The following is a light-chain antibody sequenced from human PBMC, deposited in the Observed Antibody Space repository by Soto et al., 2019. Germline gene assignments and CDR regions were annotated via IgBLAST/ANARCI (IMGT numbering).Light chain of an antibody. V-gene: IGLV2-14*01. Sequence: QSALTQPASVSGSPGQSITISCTGTSNDVGRYDYVSWYQQHPGKVPKLIISEVSDRPSGVSNRFSGSKSGNTASLTISGLQYEEEADSSCSSYKSTTTLVFGTGTKVTV. J-gene: IGLJ1*01. CDR3: SSYKSTTTLV. CDR2: EVS. CDR1: SNDVGRYDY.